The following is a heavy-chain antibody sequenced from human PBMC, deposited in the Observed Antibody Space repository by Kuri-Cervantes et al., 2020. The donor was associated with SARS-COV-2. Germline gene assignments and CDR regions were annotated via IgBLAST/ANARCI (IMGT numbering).Heavy chain of an antibody. D-gene: IGHD6-19*01. CDR2: INHSGST. J-gene: IGHJ4*02. V-gene: IGHV4-34*01. Sequence: ESLKISCAVYGGSFSGYYWSWIRQPPGKGLEWIGEINHSGSTNYNPSLKSRVTISVDTSKNQFSLKLSSVTAADTAVYYCARDSPSSSSGWIFDYWGQGTLVTCYS. CDR3: ARDSPSSSSGWIFDY. CDR1: GGSFSGYY.